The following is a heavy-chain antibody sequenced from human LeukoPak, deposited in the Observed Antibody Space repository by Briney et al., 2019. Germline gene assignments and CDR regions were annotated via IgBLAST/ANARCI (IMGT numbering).Heavy chain of an antibody. CDR2: TKEDESEK. Sequence: SGGSLRLSCVASGFNFNGYWMSWVRQAPGKGLEWVAKTKEDESEKYYVDSVKGRFTISKDNARNSLYLQMSSLKAEDTAVYYCARDWVGEFDPWGQGTLVTVSS. CDR3: ARDWVGEFDP. J-gene: IGHJ5*02. CDR1: GFNFNGYW. D-gene: IGHD3-16*01. V-gene: IGHV3-7*01.